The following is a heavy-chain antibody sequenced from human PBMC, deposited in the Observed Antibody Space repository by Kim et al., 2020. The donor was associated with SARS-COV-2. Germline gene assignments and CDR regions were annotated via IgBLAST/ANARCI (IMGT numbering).Heavy chain of an antibody. CDR2: ISSSSSYI. CDR1: GFTFSSYS. D-gene: IGHD3-3*01. J-gene: IGHJ6*03. CDR3: ARDGQFLEWLSPWYYNYYMDV. Sequence: GGSLRLSCAASGFTFSSYSMNWVLQAPGKGLEWVSSISSSSSYIYYADSVKGRFTISRDNAKNSLYLQMNSLRAEDTAVYYCARDGQFLEWLSPWYYNYYMDVWGKGTTVTVSS. V-gene: IGHV3-21*01.